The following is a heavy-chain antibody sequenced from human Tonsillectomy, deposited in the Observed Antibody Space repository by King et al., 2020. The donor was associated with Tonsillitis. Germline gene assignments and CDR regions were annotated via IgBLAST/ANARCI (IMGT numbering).Heavy chain of an antibody. CDR1: GFSFSTYD. CDR2: ISVDGRNQ. CDR3: SCIAARFV. V-gene: IGHV3-30*03. D-gene: IGHD6-6*01. J-gene: IGHJ3*01. Sequence: QLVQSGGGVVQPGRSLRLSCAASGFSFSTYDMHWVRQAPGKGLEWVAVISVDGRNQYYADSVKGRFTISRDNSKKTLFLQMNILSVEDTAVYYCSCIAARFVWGQGTMVTVSA.